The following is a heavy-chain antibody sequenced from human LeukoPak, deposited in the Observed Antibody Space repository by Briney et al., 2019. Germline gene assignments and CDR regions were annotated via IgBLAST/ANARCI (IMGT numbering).Heavy chain of an antibody. J-gene: IGHJ3*02. Sequence: SVKVSCKASRGTFSSYTISWVRQAPGQGLEWMGRIIPILGIANYAQKFQGRVTITADKSTSTAYMELSSLRSEDTAVYYCARVDWGRAYAFDIWGQGTMVTVSS. CDR3: ARVDWGRAYAFDI. D-gene: IGHD7-27*01. CDR2: IIPILGIA. V-gene: IGHV1-69*02. CDR1: RGTFSSYT.